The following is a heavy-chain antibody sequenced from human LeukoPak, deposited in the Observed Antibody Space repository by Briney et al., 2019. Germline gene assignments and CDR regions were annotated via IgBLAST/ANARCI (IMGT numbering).Heavy chain of an antibody. Sequence: KPSETLSLTCAVYGGSFSGYYWSWIRQPPGKGLEWIGEINHSGSTNYNPSLKSRVTISVDTSKNQFSLKLSSVTAADTAVYYCARVQHRGYCSGGSCRSRDAFDIWGQGTMVTVSS. V-gene: IGHV4-34*01. CDR2: INHSGST. CDR1: GGSFSGYY. CDR3: ARVQHRGYCSGGSCRSRDAFDI. D-gene: IGHD2-15*01. J-gene: IGHJ3*02.